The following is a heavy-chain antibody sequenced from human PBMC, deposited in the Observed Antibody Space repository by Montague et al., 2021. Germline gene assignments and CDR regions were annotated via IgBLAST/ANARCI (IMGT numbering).Heavy chain of an antibody. CDR3: AKQDYFVSGTSYKGFDP. D-gene: IGHD3-10*01. CDR1: SGSIFHAY. Sequence: SETLSLTCTVSSGSIFHAYWSWVRQPPGKGLEWLGSMFYGGVTSNNPSLKSRVTMSIDTSTNQFSLKLSFVTAADTAVYYCAKQDYFVSGTSYKGFDPWGQGILVTVSS. J-gene: IGHJ5*02. CDR2: MFYGGVT. V-gene: IGHV4-59*12.